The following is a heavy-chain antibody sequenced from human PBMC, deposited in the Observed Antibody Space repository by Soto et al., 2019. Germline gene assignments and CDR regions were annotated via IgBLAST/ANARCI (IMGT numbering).Heavy chain of an antibody. D-gene: IGHD2-2*01. V-gene: IGHV3-21*01. J-gene: IGHJ4*02. CDR3: AREAGPAGYCSSTSCLDFDY. CDR1: GFTFSSYS. Sequence: GEALKISCAASGFTFSSYSMNWVRQAPGKGLEWVSSISSSSSYIYYADSVKGRFTISRDNAKNSLYLQMNSLRAEDTAVYYCAREAGPAGYCSSTSCLDFDYWGQGTLVTVSS. CDR2: ISSSSSYI.